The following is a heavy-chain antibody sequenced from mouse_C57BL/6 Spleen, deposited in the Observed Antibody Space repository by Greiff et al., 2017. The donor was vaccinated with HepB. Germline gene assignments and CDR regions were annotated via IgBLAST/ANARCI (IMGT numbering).Heavy chain of an antibody. CDR3: AREENFYDYFDV. CDR2: INPNYGTT. J-gene: IGHJ1*03. D-gene: IGHD1-1*01. CDR1: GYSFTDYN. Sequence: LEESGPELVKPGASVKISCKASGYSFTDYNMNWVKQSNGKSLEWIGVINPNYGTTSYNQKFKGKATLTVDQSSTTAYMQLNSLTSEDSAVYYCAREENFYDYFDVWGTGTTVTVSS. V-gene: IGHV1-39*01.